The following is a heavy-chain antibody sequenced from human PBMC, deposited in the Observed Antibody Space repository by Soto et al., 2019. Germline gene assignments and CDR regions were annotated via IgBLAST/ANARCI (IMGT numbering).Heavy chain of an antibody. V-gene: IGHV1-69*13. J-gene: IGHJ4*02. CDR1: GGTFSSYA. CDR3: ARDLGYYESSGYFDY. Sequence: GASVKVSCKASGGTFSSYAISWVRQAPGQGLEWMGGIIPIFGTANYAQKFQGRVTITADESTSTAYMELSSLRSEDTAVYYCARDLGYYESSGYFDYWGQGTLVTVSS. CDR2: IIPIFGTA. D-gene: IGHD3-22*01.